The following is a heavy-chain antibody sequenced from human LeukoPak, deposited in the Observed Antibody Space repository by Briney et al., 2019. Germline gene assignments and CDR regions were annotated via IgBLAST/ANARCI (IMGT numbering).Heavy chain of an antibody. J-gene: IGHJ4*02. CDR1: GDSISSSSYY. CDR3: ARHAYYGAKDFDY. V-gene: IGHV4-39*01. CDR2: IYNSGST. Sequence: SETLSLTCIVSGDSISSSSYYWGWIRQPPGTGLEWIGSIYNSGSTHYNPSLKSRVTISVDTSKNQFSLKLSSVTAADTAVYYCARHAYYGAKDFDYWGQGTLVTVPS. D-gene: IGHD4-23*01.